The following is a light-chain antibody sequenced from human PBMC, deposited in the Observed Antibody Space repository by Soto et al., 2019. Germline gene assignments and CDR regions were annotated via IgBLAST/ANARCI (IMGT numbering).Light chain of an antibody. J-gene: IGKJ1*01. Sequence: EIVMTQSPATLSVSPGERATLSCRASQSVSSNLAWYQQKPGQAPRLLFYGASTRATGIPARFSGSGSGTEFTLTISSLQSEDFAVYYCQQYNNWLPWTFGQGTKVEIK. V-gene: IGKV3-15*01. CDR2: GAS. CDR3: QQYNNWLPWT. CDR1: QSVSSN.